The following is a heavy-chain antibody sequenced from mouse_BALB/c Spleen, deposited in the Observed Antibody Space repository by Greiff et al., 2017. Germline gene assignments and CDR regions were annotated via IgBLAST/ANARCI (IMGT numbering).Heavy chain of an antibody. CDR2: IDPANGNT. Sequence: VQLQQSGAELVKPGASVKLSCTASGFNIKDTYMHWVKQRPEQGLEWIGRIDPANGNTKYDPKFQGKATITADTSSNTAYLQLSSLTSEDTAVYYCALGGYYYGSSADYAMDYWGQGTSVTVSS. CDR3: ALGGYYYGSSADYAMDY. D-gene: IGHD1-1*01. CDR1: GFNIKDTY. V-gene: IGHV14-3*02. J-gene: IGHJ4*01.